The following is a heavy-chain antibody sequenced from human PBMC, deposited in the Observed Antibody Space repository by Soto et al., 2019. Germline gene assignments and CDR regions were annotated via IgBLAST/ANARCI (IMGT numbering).Heavy chain of an antibody. D-gene: IGHD2-15*01. CDR1: GFTFSRYW. V-gene: IGHV3-74*01. Sequence: SGGSLRLSCAASGFTFSRYWMHWVRQAPGKGLVWVSRINTDGSSTSYADSVKGRFTVSRDNAKDMVYLQMNSLRAEDTAVYYCARILGASWGQGTLVTVSS. J-gene: IGHJ4*02. CDR2: INTDGSST. CDR3: ARILGAS.